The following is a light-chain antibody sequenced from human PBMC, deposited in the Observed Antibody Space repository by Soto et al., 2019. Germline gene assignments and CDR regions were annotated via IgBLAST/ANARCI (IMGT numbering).Light chain of an antibody. CDR3: GSWDSSLSAYV. V-gene: IGLV1-51*01. CDR2: DDN. CDR1: SSNIGGNS. Sequence: QSVLTQPHSVSAAPGQKVTISCSGSSSNIGGNSVSWYQQLPGTPPKLLIYDDNKRPSGIPDRLSGSKSGTSATLGITGFQTGDEADYYCGSWDSSLSAYVFGTGTKVTVL. J-gene: IGLJ1*01.